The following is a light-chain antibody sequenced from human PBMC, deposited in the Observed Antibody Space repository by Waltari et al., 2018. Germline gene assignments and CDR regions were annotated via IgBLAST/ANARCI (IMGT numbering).Light chain of an antibody. CDR1: SRDVGYYNY. J-gene: IGLJ3*02. CDR3: CSYAGHYPYWV. CDR2: DVA. V-gene: IGLV2-11*01. Sequence: QSALTQPRSVSESPGHSVSISCTGTSRDVGYYNYVSWYQQFPGKAPQLIIYDVAKRPSGVPDCVYGSKLGNTAYLCIFGVQAEDEADYCCCSYAGHYPYWVFGGGTSLTVL.